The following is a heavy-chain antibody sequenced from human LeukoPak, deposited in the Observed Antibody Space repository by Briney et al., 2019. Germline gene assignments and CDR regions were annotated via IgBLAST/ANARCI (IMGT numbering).Heavy chain of an antibody. CDR2: IYPGDSNT. D-gene: IGHD3-22*01. CDR3: ARSGSSTSDVVDI. V-gene: IGHV5-51*01. Sequence: GESLKISCKASGYSFTNYWIGWVRQMPGKGLEWMGIIYPGDSNTRYSPSFQDQVLISADNSVSTTYLHWGSLQASDTAMYFCARSGSSTSDVVDIWGQGTMVTV. CDR1: GYSFTNYW. J-gene: IGHJ3*02.